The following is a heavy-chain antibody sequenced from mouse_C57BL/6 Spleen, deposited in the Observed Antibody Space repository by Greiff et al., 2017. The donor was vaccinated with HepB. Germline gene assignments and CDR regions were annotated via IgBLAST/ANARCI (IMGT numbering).Heavy chain of an antibody. Sequence: QVQLQQPGAELVRPGTSVKLSCKASGYTFTSYWMHWVKQRPGQGLEWIGVIDPSDSYTNYNQKFKGKATLTVDTSSSTAYMQLSSLTSEDSAVYYCARYCYSNSWFAYWGQGTLVTVSA. J-gene: IGHJ3*01. V-gene: IGHV1-59*01. CDR1: GYTFTSYW. CDR3: ARYCYSNSWFAY. CDR2: IDPSDSYT. D-gene: IGHD2-5*01.